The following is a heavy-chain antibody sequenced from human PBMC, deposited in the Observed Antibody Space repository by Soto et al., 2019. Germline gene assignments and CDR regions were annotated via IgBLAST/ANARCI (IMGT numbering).Heavy chain of an antibody. Sequence: TSETLSLTCAVSGGSISSSNWWSWVRQPPGKGLEWIGEIYHSGSTNYNPSLKSRVTISVDKSKNQFSLKLSSVTAADTAVYYCAGYIVVVQAASNWFDPWGQGTLVTVSS. V-gene: IGHV4-4*02. D-gene: IGHD2-2*01. CDR1: GGSISSSNW. CDR3: AGYIVVVQAASNWFDP. J-gene: IGHJ5*02. CDR2: IYHSGST.